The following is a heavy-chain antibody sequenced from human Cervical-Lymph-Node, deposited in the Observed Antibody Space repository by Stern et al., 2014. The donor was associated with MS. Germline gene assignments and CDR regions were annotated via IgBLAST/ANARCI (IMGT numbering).Heavy chain of an antibody. J-gene: IGHJ6*02. D-gene: IGHD1-1*01. CDR3: ARELSGMYGMDV. Sequence: VKLVESGPGLVKPSQTLSLTCTVSGGSINNGDYYWSWVRQHPGKGLEWLGYIYYSGATYYNPSLKGRLTISVDTSKRHFSLKLTSVTAADTAVYYCARELSGMYGMDVWGQGTTVTVSS. V-gene: IGHV4-31*03. CDR1: GGSINNGDYY. CDR2: IYYSGAT.